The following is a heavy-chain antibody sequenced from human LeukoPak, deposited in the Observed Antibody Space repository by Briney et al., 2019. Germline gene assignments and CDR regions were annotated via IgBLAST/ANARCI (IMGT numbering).Heavy chain of an antibody. D-gene: IGHD3-10*01. V-gene: IGHV3-15*05. Sequence: GGSLRLSCAGSGFTFSDAWMSWVRQAPGKGLEWVGRIKSKDEDETTDYAAPVKGRFTISRDDSKNTLYLQMNSLKTEDTAVYYCSTEIWFGGQGTLVTVSS. CDR1: GFTFSDAW. J-gene: IGHJ4*02. CDR3: STEIWF. CDR2: IKSKDEDETT.